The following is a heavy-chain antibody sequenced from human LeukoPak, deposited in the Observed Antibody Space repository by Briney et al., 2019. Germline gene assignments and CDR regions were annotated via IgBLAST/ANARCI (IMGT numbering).Heavy chain of an antibody. V-gene: IGHV3-30*18. CDR1: GFTFSSYG. CDR3: AKSYIAVAGYGMDV. J-gene: IGHJ6*02. D-gene: IGHD6-19*01. Sequence: GGSLRLSCAASGFTFSSYGMHWVRQAPGKGLEWVAVISYDGSNKYYADSVKGRFTISRDNSKNTLYLQMNSLRAEDTAVYYCAKSYIAVAGYGMDVWGQGTTVTVSS. CDR2: ISYDGSNK.